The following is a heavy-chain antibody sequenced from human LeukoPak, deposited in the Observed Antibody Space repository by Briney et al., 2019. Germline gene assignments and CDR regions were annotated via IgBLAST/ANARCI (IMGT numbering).Heavy chain of an antibody. CDR2: IYYSGST. D-gene: IGHD2-2*01. V-gene: IGHV4-30-4*01. CDR1: GGSISSGDYY. J-gene: IGHJ6*03. Sequence: SETLSLTCTVSGGSISSGDYYWSWIRQPPGKGLEWIGYIYYSGSTYYNPSLKSRVTISVDTSKNQFSLKLSSVTAADTAVYYCARGLVPADAYYYYMDVWGKGTTVTVSS. CDR3: ARGLVPADAYYYYMDV.